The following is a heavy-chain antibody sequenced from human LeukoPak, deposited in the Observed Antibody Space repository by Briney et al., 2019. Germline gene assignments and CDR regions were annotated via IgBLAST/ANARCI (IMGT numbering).Heavy chain of an antibody. CDR1: GYSFTTYW. CDR3: ARRAFSNEDREYYFDY. V-gene: IGHV5-51*01. D-gene: IGHD3-3*02. Sequence: GESLKISCKGSGYSFTTYWIAWVRQMPGKGLEWMGIIYPGDSDTRYNPSFQGQVSISVDKSISTAYLQWSSLKASDTAMYYCARRAFSNEDREYYFDYWGQGTLVTVSS. J-gene: IGHJ4*02. CDR2: IYPGDSDT.